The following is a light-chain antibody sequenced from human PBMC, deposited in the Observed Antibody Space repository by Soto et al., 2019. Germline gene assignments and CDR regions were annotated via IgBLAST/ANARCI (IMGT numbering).Light chain of an antibody. CDR2: EVS. Sequence: QSALTQPASVSGSPGQSITISCTGTSSDVGGYNYVSWYQQHPGKAPKLMIYEVSNRPSGVPDRFSGSKSATSASLAITGLQAEDEADYYCQSYDISLSAYVFGTGTKLTVL. V-gene: IGLV2-14*01. CDR3: QSYDISLSAYV. J-gene: IGLJ1*01. CDR1: SSDVGGYNY.